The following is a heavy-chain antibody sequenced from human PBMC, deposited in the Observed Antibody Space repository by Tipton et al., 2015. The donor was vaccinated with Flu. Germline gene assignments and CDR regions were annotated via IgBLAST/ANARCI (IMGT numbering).Heavy chain of an antibody. CDR3: ASSSSYDYYCGRAV. J-gene: IGHJ6*02. CDR1: GGSFSGYY. D-gene: IGHD6-13*01. Sequence: LRLSCAVYGGSFSGYYWSWIRQPPGKGLEWIGEINHRGSTNYNPSLKSRVTISVDTSKNQFSLKLSSVTAADTAVYYCASSSSYDYYCGRAVWGQGTAVTVSS. V-gene: IGHV4-34*01. CDR2: INHRGST.